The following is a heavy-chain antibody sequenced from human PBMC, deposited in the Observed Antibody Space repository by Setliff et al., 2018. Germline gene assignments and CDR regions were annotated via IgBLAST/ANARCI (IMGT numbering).Heavy chain of an antibody. CDR2: ICGSGGCT. J-gene: IGHJ5*02. Sequence: PGGSLRLSCAASGFTFSSYALSWVRQAPGKGLEWVSAICGSGGCTYYADSVKGRFTISRDNSKNTLYLQMNSLRAEDTAVYYCAKNGFGVVALGVNNWFDPWGQGTLVTV. CDR3: AKNGFGVVALGVNNWFDP. CDR1: GFTFSSYA. D-gene: IGHD3-10*01. V-gene: IGHV3-23*01.